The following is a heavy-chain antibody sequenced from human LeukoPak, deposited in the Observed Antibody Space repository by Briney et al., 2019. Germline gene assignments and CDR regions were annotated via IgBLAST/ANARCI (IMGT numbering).Heavy chain of an antibody. D-gene: IGHD2-8*02. Sequence: LRLSCAASGFTFSDYYMSWIRQTPGKGLEWLGEMNDSGSTNYNPSLKSRVTISVAVSKNQYSLRLTSVTAADTAVYYCARKGFVESTGWRGAFDVWGQGTMVTVSS. J-gene: IGHJ3*01. CDR3: ARKGFVESTGWRGAFDV. CDR2: MNDSGST. CDR1: GFTFSDYY. V-gene: IGHV4-34*01.